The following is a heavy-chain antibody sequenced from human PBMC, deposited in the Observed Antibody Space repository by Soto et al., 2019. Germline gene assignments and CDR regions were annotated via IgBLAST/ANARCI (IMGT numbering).Heavy chain of an antibody. CDR3: AREPQYCTNGVCSRXSVDY. V-gene: IGHV4-39*02. CDR2: IYYSGST. Sequence: SETLSLTCTVSGGSISSSSYYWGWIRQPPGKGLEWIGSIYYSGSTYYNPSLKSRVTISVDTSKNQFSLKLSSVTAADTAVYYCAREPQYCTNGVCSRXSVDYWGQGXLVT. J-gene: IGHJ4*02. D-gene: IGHD2-8*01. CDR1: GGSISSSSYY.